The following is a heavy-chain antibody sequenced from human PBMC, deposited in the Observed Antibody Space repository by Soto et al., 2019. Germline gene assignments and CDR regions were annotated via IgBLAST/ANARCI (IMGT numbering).Heavy chain of an antibody. CDR1: EFTVTNNE. J-gene: IGHJ4*02. CDR3: ALRRVAYADF. Sequence: GSLRLSCAASEFTVTNNEMSWVRQAPGKGLEWVSILYSGGNTYYADSVEGRFTISRDGSKNTLYLHMNGLRAEDTAVYYCALRRVAYADFWGQGTRVTVSS. V-gene: IGHV3-53*01. D-gene: IGHD2-2*01. CDR2: LYSGGNT.